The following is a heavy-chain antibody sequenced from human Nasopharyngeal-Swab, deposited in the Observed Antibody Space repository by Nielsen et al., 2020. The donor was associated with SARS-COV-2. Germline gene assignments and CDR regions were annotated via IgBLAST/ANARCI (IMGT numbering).Heavy chain of an antibody. J-gene: IGHJ3*02. V-gene: IGHV3-33*01. Sequence: GESLKISCAASGFTFSSYGMHWVRQAPGKGLEWVAVIWYDGSNKYYADSVKGRFTISRDNSKNTLYLQMNSLRAEDTAVYYCARGYYYDSSGYPLDAFDIWGKGQWSPSLQ. CDR1: GFTFSSYG. D-gene: IGHD3-22*01. CDR2: IWYDGSNK. CDR3: ARGYYYDSSGYPLDAFDI.